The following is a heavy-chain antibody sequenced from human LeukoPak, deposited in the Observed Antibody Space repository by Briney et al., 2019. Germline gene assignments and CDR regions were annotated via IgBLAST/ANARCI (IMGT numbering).Heavy chain of an antibody. V-gene: IGHV1-24*01. CDR1: GYTLTELS. CDR2: FDPEDGET. J-gene: IGHJ4*02. Sequence: GASVKVSCKVSGYTLTELSMHWVRQAPGKGLEWMGGFDPEDGETIHAQKFQGRVTMAEDTSTDTAYMDLSSLRSEDTAVYYCATRPINYYDSSGYYYVDYWGQGTLVTVSS. D-gene: IGHD3-22*01. CDR3: ATRPINYYDSSGYYYVDY.